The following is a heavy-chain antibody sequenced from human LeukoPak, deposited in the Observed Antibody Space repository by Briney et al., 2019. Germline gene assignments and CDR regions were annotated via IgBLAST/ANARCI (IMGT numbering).Heavy chain of an antibody. CDR3: ARSGIVVVPAALDAFDI. V-gene: IGHV4-4*07. D-gene: IGHD2-2*01. J-gene: IGHJ3*02. Sequence: SETLSLTCTVSGGSISSYYWSWIRQPAGKGLEWIGRIYTSGSTNYNPSLKSRVTMSVDTSKNQFSLKLSSVTAADTAVYYCARSGIVVVPAALDAFDIWGQGTMVTVSS. CDR2: IYTSGST. CDR1: GGSISSYY.